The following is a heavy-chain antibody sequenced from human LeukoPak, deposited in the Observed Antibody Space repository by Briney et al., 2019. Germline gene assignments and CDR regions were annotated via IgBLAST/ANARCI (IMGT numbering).Heavy chain of an antibody. D-gene: IGHD2-2*01. J-gene: IGHJ5*02. V-gene: IGHV4-34*01. CDR1: GWSFNDYY. CDR2: INARGDT. Sequence: TSETLSLPCAVYGWSFNDYYWNWVRQPPGKGLEWIGEINARGDTNYNPSLKSRVTISVDSSKNQFSLTLTSMIAADTAIYYCARGQVPAARGYNWFDPWGQGTLVTVSS. CDR3: ARGQVPAARGYNWFDP.